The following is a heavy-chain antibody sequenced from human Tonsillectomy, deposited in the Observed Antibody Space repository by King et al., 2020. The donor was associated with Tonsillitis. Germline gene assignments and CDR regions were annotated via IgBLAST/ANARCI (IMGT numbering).Heavy chain of an antibody. Sequence: QLVQSGAEVKKPGASVKVSCKASGYTFTSYGISWVRQAPGQGLEWMGWISAYNGNTNYAQKLQGRVTMTTGTSTSTAYMELRSLRSDDTAVYYCARVTENYDYWSGYSYYFDYWGQGTLVTVSS. CDR1: GYTFTSYG. CDR2: ISAYNGNT. D-gene: IGHD3-3*01. J-gene: IGHJ4*02. V-gene: IGHV1-18*01. CDR3: ARVTENYDYWSGYSYYFDY.